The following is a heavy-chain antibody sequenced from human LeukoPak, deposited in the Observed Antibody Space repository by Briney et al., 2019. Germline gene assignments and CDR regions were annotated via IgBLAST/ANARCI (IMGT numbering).Heavy chain of an antibody. V-gene: IGHV4-34*01. J-gene: IGHJ4*02. CDR3: VRGPLRYFDY. CDR2: INHSGST. CDR1: GGSFSGYY. Sequence: SETLSLTCAVYGGSFSGYYWSWIRQPPGKGLEWIGEINHSGSTNYNPSLKSRVTISVDTSKNQFSLKLSSVTAADTAVYYCVRGPLRYFDYWGQGTLVTVSS.